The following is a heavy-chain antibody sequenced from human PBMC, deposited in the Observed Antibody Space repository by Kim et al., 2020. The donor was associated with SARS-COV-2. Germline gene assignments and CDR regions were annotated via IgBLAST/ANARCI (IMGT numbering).Heavy chain of an antibody. CDR2: IYYSGSI. J-gene: IGHJ5*02. V-gene: IGHV4-59*13. CDR3: ARDFAGDWFDP. Sequence: SETLSLTCTVSGGSISSYYWSWIRQPPGKGLEWIGYIYYSGSINYNPSLKSRVTISVDTSKNQFSLKLSSVTAADTAVYYCARDFAGDWFDPWGQGTLVTVSS. CDR1: GGSISSYY. D-gene: IGHD3-3*01.